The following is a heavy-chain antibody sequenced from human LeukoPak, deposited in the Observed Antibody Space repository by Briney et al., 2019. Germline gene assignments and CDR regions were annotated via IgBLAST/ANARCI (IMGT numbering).Heavy chain of an antibody. Sequence: GGSLRLSCAASGFTFSSYALHWVRQAPGKGLEWVAVISYDGSNKYYADSVKGRFTISRDNSKNTLYLQMNSLRAEDTAVYYCAREAYYDILTGYYFESVGYFDYWGQGTLVTVSS. CDR2: ISYDGSNK. CDR3: AREAYYDILTGYYFESVGYFDY. V-gene: IGHV3-30*04. D-gene: IGHD3-9*01. J-gene: IGHJ4*02. CDR1: GFTFSSYA.